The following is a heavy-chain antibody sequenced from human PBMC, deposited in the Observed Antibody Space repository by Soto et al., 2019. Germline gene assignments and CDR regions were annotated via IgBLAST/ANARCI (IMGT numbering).Heavy chain of an antibody. CDR1: GYPFTTYA. V-gene: IGHV1-3*01. CDR3: ARVIGGLYYFDY. J-gene: IGHJ4*02. Sequence: ASVKVSCKASGYPFTTYAIHWVRQAPGQRLEWMGWINAGNGNTKYSQKFQGRVTITRDTSASTAYMELSSLRSEDTAVYYCARVIGGLYYFDYWGQGTLVTVSS. CDR2: INAGNGNT. D-gene: IGHD3-16*01.